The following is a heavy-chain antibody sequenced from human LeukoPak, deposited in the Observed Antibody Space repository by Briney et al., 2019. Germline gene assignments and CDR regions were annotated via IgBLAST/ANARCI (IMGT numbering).Heavy chain of an antibody. V-gene: IGHV3-9*01. CDR2: ISWNSGSI. D-gene: IGHD1-14*01. CDR3: ARDRKYYYHMDV. Sequence: GGSLRLSCAASGFTFDDYAMHWVRQAPGKGLEWVSGISWNSGSIGYADSVKGRFTISRDNAKNSLYLQMNSLRAEDTAVYYCARDRKYYYHMDVWGKGTTVTVSS. CDR1: GFTFDDYA. J-gene: IGHJ6*03.